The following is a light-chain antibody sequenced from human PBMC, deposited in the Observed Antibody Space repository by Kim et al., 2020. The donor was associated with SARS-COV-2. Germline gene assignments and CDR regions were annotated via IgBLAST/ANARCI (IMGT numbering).Light chain of an antibody. CDR1: QSISSW. CDR3: QQYNSYPYT. J-gene: IGKJ2*01. CDR2: KAS. Sequence: SASVGDRVTITCRASQSISSWLAWYQQKPGKAPKLLIYKASSLESGVPSRFSGSGSGTEFTLTSSSLQPDDFATYYCQQYNSYPYTFGQGTKLEI. V-gene: IGKV1-5*03.